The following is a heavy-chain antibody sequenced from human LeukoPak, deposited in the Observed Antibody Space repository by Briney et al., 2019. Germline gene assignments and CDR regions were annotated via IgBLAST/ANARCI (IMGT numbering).Heavy chain of an antibody. D-gene: IGHD5-12*01. V-gene: IGHV3-49*03. CDR2: IRSKAYGGTT. Sequence: GGSLRLSCTASGFTFGDYAMSWFRQAPGKGLEWVGFIRSKAYGGTTEYAASVKGRFTISRDDSKSIVYLQMNSLKTEGTAVYYCTRASKWLQYLDYWGQGTLVTVSS. J-gene: IGHJ4*02. CDR1: GFTFGDYA. CDR3: TRASKWLQYLDY.